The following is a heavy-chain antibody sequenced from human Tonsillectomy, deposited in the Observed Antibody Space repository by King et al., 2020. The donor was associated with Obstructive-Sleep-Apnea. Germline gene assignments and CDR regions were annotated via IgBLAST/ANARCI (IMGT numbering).Heavy chain of an antibody. Sequence: EVQLVESGGGLVQPGGSLRLSCVASGFTFRSYAMSWVRKAAGKGLEWVSGISGSGGSTYYADSVKGRFTISRDNSKNTVYLQMNSLRAEDTAVYYCAKDSMDYDSLTGPVDYWGRGTLVTVSS. CDR1: GFTFRSYA. D-gene: IGHD3-9*01. CDR3: AKDSMDYDSLTGPVDY. CDR2: ISGSGGST. V-gene: IGHV3-23*04. J-gene: IGHJ4*02.